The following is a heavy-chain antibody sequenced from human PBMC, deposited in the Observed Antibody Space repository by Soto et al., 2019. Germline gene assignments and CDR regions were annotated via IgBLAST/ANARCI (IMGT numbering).Heavy chain of an antibody. CDR3: TTDSYITVTSVRLDD. CDR1: GFTFSNAW. V-gene: IGHV3-15*07. Sequence: EVQLVESGGGLVKPGGSLTLSCAASGFTFSNAWINWVRQAPGKGLEWVGRVKSKTHGGTTDFAASGRVRFAISRDDSISMAFMRMNSLKIEDTAVYYCTTDSYITVTSVRLDDWCHGTLVTVSS. D-gene: IGHD4-4*01. CDR2: VKSKTHGGTT. J-gene: IGHJ4*01.